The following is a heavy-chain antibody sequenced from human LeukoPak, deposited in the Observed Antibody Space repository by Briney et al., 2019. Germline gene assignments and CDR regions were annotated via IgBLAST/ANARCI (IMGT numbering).Heavy chain of an antibody. CDR3: ARGEWSSSPFDS. CDR1: GFTFSSCT. J-gene: IGHJ4*02. D-gene: IGHD6-6*01. CDR2: ISTSSNYI. Sequence: PGGSLRLSCAASGFTFSSCTMNWVRQAPGKGLEWVSFISTSSNYIYYADSVKGRFTISRDNAKNSLYLQMNSLRAEDTAVYYCARGEWSSSPFDSWGQGTLVTVSS. V-gene: IGHV3-21*01.